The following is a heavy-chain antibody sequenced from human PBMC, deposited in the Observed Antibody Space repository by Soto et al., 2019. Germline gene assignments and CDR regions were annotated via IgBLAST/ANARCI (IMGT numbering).Heavy chain of an antibody. D-gene: IGHD5-18*01. V-gene: IGHV1-69*02. Sequence: GASVKVSCKASGGTFSSYTISWVRQAPGQGLEWMGRIIPILGIANYAQKFQGRVTITADKSTSTAYMELSSLRSEDTAVYYCASLRGYSYGYLDYWGQGTLVTVSS. CDR3: ASLRGYSYGYLDY. J-gene: IGHJ4*02. CDR2: IIPILGIA. CDR1: GGTFSSYT.